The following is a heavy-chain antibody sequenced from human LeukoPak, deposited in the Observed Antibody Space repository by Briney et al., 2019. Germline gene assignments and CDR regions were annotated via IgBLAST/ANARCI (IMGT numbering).Heavy chain of an antibody. D-gene: IGHD1-26*01. CDR3: AGVTEVGALAY. CDR1: GGSISSYY. Sequence: SETRSLTCTVSGGSISSYYWSWIRQPPGKGLEWIGYLYYTERTDYNPSLKSRVTISADTSKNQISLKLTSVTAADTAMYYCAGVTEVGALAYWGRGTLVTVSS. CDR2: LYYTERT. J-gene: IGHJ4*02. V-gene: IGHV4-59*01.